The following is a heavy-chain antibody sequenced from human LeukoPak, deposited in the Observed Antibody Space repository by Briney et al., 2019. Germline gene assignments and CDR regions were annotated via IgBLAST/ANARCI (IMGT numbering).Heavy chain of an antibody. Sequence: TGKSLRLSCAASGFTFRSNAMHWVRQAPGRGLDWVAVISYDGNNQDYAESVKGRFTLSRDISKNTLYLQMNSLRPEDTAVYYCARGQGKGGFDYWGQGTLVTVSS. D-gene: IGHD3-16*01. CDR2: ISYDGNNQ. J-gene: IGHJ4*02. CDR1: GFTFRSNA. V-gene: IGHV3-30-3*01. CDR3: ARGQGKGGFDY.